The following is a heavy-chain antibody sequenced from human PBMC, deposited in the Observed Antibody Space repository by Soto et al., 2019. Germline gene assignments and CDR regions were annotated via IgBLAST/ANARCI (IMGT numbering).Heavy chain of an antibody. CDR2: IIPIFGTA. J-gene: IGHJ4*02. Sequence: QVQLVQSGAEVKKPGSSVKVSCKASGGTFSSYSINWVRQAPGQGLEWMGEIIPIFGTANYAQKFQGRVTMTADETTSTAYMTLSSRTSEDAAVYYCGRDGGSRSGGIDYWGQGTLVIVSS. V-gene: IGHV1-69*01. D-gene: IGHD1-26*01. CDR3: GRDGGSRSGGIDY. CDR1: GGTFSSYS.